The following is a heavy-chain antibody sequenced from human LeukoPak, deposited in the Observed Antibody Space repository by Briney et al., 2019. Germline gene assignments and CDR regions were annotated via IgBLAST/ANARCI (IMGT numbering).Heavy chain of an antibody. V-gene: IGHV3-23*01. D-gene: IGHD3-22*01. CDR1: GFTFNNYA. CDR2: IGFGDDSA. CDR3: AKISPTYYYDSSGYYYHKLFGLRTEYYFDY. Sequence: QAGGSLRLSCAASGFTFNNYAMSWVRQAPGKGLEWVSTIGFGDDSAYYADSVKGRFTISRDNSKNTLYLQMNYLRAEDTAVYYCAKISPTYYYDSSGYYYHKLFGLRTEYYFDYWGQGTLVTVSS. J-gene: IGHJ4*02.